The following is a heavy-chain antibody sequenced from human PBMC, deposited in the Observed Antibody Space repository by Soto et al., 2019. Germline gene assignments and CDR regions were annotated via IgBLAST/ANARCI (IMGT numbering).Heavy chain of an antibody. D-gene: IGHD6-19*01. CDR2: IYYTGIT. CDR3: ARDPPGSGWSIGWSWFDP. CDR1: GGSITDNY. V-gene: IGHV4-59*01. Sequence: GTLSLTFSVSGGSITDNYWTWIRQSPGKGLEWVGYIYYTGITNYNPSLKRRVTISLDRSKNQFSLKLDSVTAADTAVYYCARDPPGSGWSIGWSWFDPWGQGTLVTVSS. J-gene: IGHJ5*02.